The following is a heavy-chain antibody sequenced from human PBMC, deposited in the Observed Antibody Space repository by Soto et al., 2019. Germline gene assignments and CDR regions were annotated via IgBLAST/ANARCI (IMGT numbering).Heavy chain of an antibody. CDR3: ASSTYDSPIPLDY. V-gene: IGHV4-59*11. J-gene: IGHJ4*02. CDR2: IYYSGST. Sequence: SETLSLTCTVSGGSISSHYWSWIRQPPGKGLEWIGYIYYSGSTNYNPSLKSRVTISVDRSKNQFSLKPSSVTAADTAVYYCASSTYDSPIPLDYWGQGTLVTVSS. D-gene: IGHD3-22*01. CDR1: GGSISSHY.